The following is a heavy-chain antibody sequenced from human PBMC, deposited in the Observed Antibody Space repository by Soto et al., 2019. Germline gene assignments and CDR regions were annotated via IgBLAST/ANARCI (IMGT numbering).Heavy chain of an antibody. V-gene: IGHV1-18*01. CDR1: GYTFTSYG. D-gene: IGHD5-18*01. CDR2: ISAYNGNT. Sequence: ASVKVSCKASGYTFTSYGISWVRQAPGQGLEWMGWISAYNGNTNYAQKLQGRVTMTTDTSTSTAYMELRSLRSDDTAVYYCARDGGDTATGYYYGMDGWGQGTTVNVAS. CDR3: ARDGGDTATGYYYGMDG. J-gene: IGHJ6*02.